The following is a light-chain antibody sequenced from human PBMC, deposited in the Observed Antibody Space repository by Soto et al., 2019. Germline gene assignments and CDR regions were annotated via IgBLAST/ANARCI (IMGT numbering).Light chain of an antibody. J-gene: IGKJ1*01. V-gene: IGKV3-15*01. CDR2: GAS. Sequence: EIVMTQSPATLSVSPGERVTLSCRASQSVRSNLAWYQQKAGQAPRLLIYGASTRATGIPTRFSGSGSGTEFTLTITSLQSEDFAVYYCQQYKNWPTWTFGQGTKVDIK. CDR1: QSVRSN. CDR3: QQYKNWPTWT.